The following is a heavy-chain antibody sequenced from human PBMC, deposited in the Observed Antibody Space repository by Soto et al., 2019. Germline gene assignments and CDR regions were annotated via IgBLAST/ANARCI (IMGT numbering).Heavy chain of an antibody. CDR1: GYTFTDSY. V-gene: IGHV1-2*04. D-gene: IGHD3-22*01. Sequence: QVQLVQSGAEVKKPGASVKVSCKASGYTFTDSYIHWVRHAPGKGLDWMGWISHSSGATQYAQKFQVWVTVSRDTSTSTVYLDVSRLKSDGSAVYYCARELYDTGPSGLDVWRQGTTVTVSS. CDR3: ARELYDTGPSGLDV. J-gene: IGHJ6*02. CDR2: ISHSSGAT.